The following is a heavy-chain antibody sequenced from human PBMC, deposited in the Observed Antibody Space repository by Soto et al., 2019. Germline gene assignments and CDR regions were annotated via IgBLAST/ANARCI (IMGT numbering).Heavy chain of an antibody. D-gene: IGHD3-9*01. Sequence: QVQRVQSGAEVKKPGASVKVSCKASGYTFTSYDINGVRQATGQGLEWMGGMNPNSGNTGYAQKFQGRVTMTRNTSISTAYMELSSLRSEDTAVYYCARVGYDILTGYSNGMDVWGQGTTVTVSS. V-gene: IGHV1-8*01. CDR3: ARVGYDILTGYSNGMDV. J-gene: IGHJ6*02. CDR2: MNPNSGNT. CDR1: GYTFTSYD.